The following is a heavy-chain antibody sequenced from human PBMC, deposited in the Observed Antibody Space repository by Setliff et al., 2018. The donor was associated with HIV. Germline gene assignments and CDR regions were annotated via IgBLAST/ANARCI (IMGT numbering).Heavy chain of an antibody. CDR2: ISPSGRT. CDR3: ARDLGSSFYFSH. D-gene: IGHD6-13*01. CDR1: GGSISTDNW. V-gene: IGHV4-4*02. J-gene: IGHJ4*02. Sequence: PSETLSLTCSVSGGSISTDNWWNWVCQTPGKGLEWIGEISPSGRTNYNPSLKSRVTISVDSSKNQFSLKMTPGTAAEPALYYCARDLGSSFYFSHWGQGTLVTVSS.